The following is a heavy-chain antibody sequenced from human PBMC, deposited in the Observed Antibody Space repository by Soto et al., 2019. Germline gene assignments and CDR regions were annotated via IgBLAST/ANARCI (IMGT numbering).Heavy chain of an antibody. CDR2: IKSKTDGGTT. CDR1: GFTFSNAW. Sequence: GGSLRLSCAASGFTFSNAWMNWVRQAPGKGLEWVGRIKSKTDGGTTDYAAPVKGRFTISRDDSKNTLYLQMNSLKTEDTAVYYCTTVEDIVLMVYAIQDYYYGMDVWGQGTTVTVSS. CDR3: TTVEDIVLMVYAIQDYYYGMDV. V-gene: IGHV3-15*07. J-gene: IGHJ6*02. D-gene: IGHD2-8*01.